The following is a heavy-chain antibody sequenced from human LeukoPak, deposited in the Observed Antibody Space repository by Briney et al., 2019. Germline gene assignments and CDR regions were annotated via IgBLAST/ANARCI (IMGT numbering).Heavy chain of an antibody. Sequence: ASVTVSCMPSGYTFTAYYMHWVRHAPGQGLEWMGWIKPNSGGTNYAQKIQGRVTMTRDTSISTAYMELRRLRSDDTAVYYCATEQQLVRNYYYYYCMDVWGQGSTVTV. V-gene: IGHV1-2*02. CDR1: GYTFTAYY. CDR2: IKPNSGGT. D-gene: IGHD6-13*01. CDR3: ATEQQLVRNYYYYYCMDV. J-gene: IGHJ6*02.